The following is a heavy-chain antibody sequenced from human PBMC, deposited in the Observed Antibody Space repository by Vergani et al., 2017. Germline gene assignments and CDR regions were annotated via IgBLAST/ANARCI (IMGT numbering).Heavy chain of an antibody. J-gene: IGHJ4*02. CDR2: IYTSGST. Sequence: QVQLQESGPGLVKPSQTLSLTCTVSGGSISSGSSYWSWIRQPAGKGLEWIGRIYTSGSTNYNPSLKSRVPISVDTSKNQFSLKLSAVTAADTAVYYCARTAYYYDSSGPGYFDYWGQGTLVTVSS. CDR3: ARTAYYYDSSGPGYFDY. V-gene: IGHV4-61*02. D-gene: IGHD3-22*01. CDR1: GGSISSGSSY.